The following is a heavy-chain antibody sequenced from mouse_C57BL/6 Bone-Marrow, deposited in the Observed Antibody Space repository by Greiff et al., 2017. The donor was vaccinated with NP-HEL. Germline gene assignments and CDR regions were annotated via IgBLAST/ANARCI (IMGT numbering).Heavy chain of an antibody. CDR1: GYTFTSYW. V-gene: IGHV1-69*01. D-gene: IGHD1-1*01. J-gene: IGHJ2*01. Sequence: QVQLQQPGAELVMPGASVKLSCKASGYTFTSYWMHWVKQRPGQGLEWIGEIDPSDSYTNYTQKFKGKSTLTVDKSSSTAYMQLSSLTSEDSAVYYCARGDYGSSYGYFDYWGQGTTLTVSS. CDR2: IDPSDSYT. CDR3: ARGDYGSSYGYFDY.